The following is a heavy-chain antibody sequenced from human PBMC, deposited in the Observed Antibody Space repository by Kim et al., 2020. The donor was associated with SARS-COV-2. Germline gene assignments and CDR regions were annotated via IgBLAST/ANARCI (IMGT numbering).Heavy chain of an antibody. CDR1: GFTFSSYS. J-gene: IGHJ3*02. Sequence: GGSLRLSCAASGFTFSSYSMNWVRQAPGKGLEWVSSISSNSNYIYYADSVKGRFTISRDDAKNSLYLQMNSLRAEDTAVYFCARDARGSRGWYDAFDIWGQGTMVTVSS. CDR3: ARDARGSRGWYDAFDI. CDR2: ISSNSNYI. D-gene: IGHD6-19*01. V-gene: IGHV3-21*01.